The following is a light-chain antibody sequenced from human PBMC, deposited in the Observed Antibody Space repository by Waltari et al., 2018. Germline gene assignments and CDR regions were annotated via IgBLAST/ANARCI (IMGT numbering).Light chain of an antibody. CDR1: RSVNDN. CDR2: GAS. V-gene: IGKV3-15*01. CDR3: QQYNNWPPLT. Sequence: EVVMTQSPATLSLSPGETATLPFRASRSVNDNLAWYQQKRGQAPRLLIYGASTRASGIPVRFSGLGSGTEFTLTISSLLPEDFAVYYCQQYNNWPPLTFGEGTIVEMK. J-gene: IGKJ4*01.